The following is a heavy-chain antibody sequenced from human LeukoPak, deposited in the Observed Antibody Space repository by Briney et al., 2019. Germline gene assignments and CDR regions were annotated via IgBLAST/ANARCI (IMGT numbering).Heavy chain of an antibody. CDR3: ARDAGYCSTTSCYWEGFIDS. D-gene: IGHD2-2*01. V-gene: IGHV3-33*01. CDR1: GFTFSTYG. Sequence: GGSLRLSCAASGFTFSTYGMHWVRQAPGKGLEWVAVIWYDGSTKYYVDSVKVRFTFFRDNSNNRLYLQMNSLRAEDTAVYYCARDAGYCSTTSCYWEGFIDSWGQGTLVTVSS. J-gene: IGHJ4*02. CDR2: IWYDGSTK.